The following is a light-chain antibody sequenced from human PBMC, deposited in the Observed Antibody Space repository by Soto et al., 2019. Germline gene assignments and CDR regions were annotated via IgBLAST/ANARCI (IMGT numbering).Light chain of an antibody. CDR3: SSYAGSNIL. Sequence: QSALTQPPSASGSPGQSVTISCTGTSSDVGGYNYVSWYQQHPGKAPKLMIYEVSKRPSGVPDRFSGSKSGNTASLTVSGHQAEDEADYYCSSYAGSNILFGTGTQLTVL. J-gene: IGLJ1*01. CDR2: EVS. V-gene: IGLV2-8*01. CDR1: SSDVGGYNY.